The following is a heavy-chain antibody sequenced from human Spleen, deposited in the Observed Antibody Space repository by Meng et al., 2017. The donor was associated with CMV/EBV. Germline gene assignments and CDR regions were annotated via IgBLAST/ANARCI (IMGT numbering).Heavy chain of an antibody. D-gene: IGHD3-22*01. CDR1: GGSLSGYF. CDR3: ARRMIGVVTTFDNWFDP. V-gene: IGHV4-34*01. J-gene: IGHJ5*02. CDR2: INHSGST. Sequence: GGSLSGYFWSWIRQPPGKGPEWIGEINHSGSTKYNPSIKRRGTISVDTSKNKISLKLSSATAADTAVYYCARRMIGVVTTFDNWFDPWGQGTPVTVSS.